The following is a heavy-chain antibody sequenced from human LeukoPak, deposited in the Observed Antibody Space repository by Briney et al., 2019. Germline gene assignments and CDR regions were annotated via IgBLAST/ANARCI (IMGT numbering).Heavy chain of an antibody. CDR3: ARVLDRYSGYDYPIDY. J-gene: IGHJ4*02. V-gene: IGHV4-34*01. D-gene: IGHD5-12*01. CDR2: INHSGST. Sequence: PSETLSLTCAVHGGSFSGYYWSWIRQPPGKGLEWIGEINHSGSTNYNPSLKSRVTISVDTSKNQFSQKLSSVTAADTAVYYCARVLDRYSGYDYPIDYWGQGTLVTVSS. CDR1: GGSFSGYY.